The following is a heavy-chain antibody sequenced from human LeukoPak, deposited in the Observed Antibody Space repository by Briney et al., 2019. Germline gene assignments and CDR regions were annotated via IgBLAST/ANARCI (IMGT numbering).Heavy chain of an antibody. J-gene: IGHJ4*02. V-gene: IGHV3-15*01. CDR1: GFAFTNAC. CDR2: IRSKNNGGTT. CDR3: TTDPGYRGLYYFDY. D-gene: IGHD5-12*01. Sequence: GGSLRLSCAASGFAFTNACMSWVRRAPGKGLEWVGRIRSKNNGGTTDYAAPVRGRFSISRDDSKSTLYLQMNSLKTEDTAVYYCTTDPGYRGLYYFDYWGQGTLVTVSS.